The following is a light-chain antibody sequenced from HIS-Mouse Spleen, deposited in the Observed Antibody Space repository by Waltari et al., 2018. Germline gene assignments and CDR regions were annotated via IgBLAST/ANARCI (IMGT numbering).Light chain of an antibody. CDR3: NSRDSSGNHVV. J-gene: IGLJ2*01. Sequence: SSELTQDPAVSVALGQTVRITCQGDSTRRYYASRYQQKPGQAPVLVIYGKNNRPSGIPDRFSGSSSGNTASLTITGAQAEDEADYYCNSRDSSGNHVVFGGGTKLTVL. V-gene: IGLV3-19*01. CDR1: STRRYY. CDR2: GKN.